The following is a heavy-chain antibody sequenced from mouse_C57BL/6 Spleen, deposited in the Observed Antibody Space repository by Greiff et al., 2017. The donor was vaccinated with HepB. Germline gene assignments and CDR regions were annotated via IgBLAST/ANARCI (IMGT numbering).Heavy chain of an antibody. V-gene: IGHV1-69*01. J-gene: IGHJ3*01. Sequence: QVQLQQPGAELVMPGASVKLSCKASGYTFTSYWMHWVKQRPGQGLEWIGEIDPSDSYTNYNQKFKGKSTLTVDKSSSTAYMQLSSLTSEDSAVYYCARYDYDSRSYWGQGTLVTVSA. CDR3: ARYDYDSRSY. D-gene: IGHD2-4*01. CDR2: IDPSDSYT. CDR1: GYTFTSYW.